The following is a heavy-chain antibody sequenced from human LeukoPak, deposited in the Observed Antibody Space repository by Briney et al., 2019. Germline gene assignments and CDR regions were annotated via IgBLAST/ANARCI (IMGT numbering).Heavy chain of an antibody. CDR1: GFTFSSYS. V-gene: IGHV3-21*01. D-gene: IGHD2-2*03. CDR3: ARTRGYCSSTSCSYYCYYYMDV. J-gene: IGHJ6*03. Sequence: GGSLRLSCAASGFTFSSYSMNWVRQAPGKGLEWVSSISSSSSYIYYADSVKGRFTISRDNAKNSLYLQMNSLRAEDTAVYYCARTRGYCSSTSCSYYCYYYMDVWGKGTTVTVSS. CDR2: ISSSSSYI.